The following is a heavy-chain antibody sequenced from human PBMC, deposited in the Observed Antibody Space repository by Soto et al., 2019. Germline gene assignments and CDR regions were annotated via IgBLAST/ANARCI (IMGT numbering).Heavy chain of an antibody. D-gene: IGHD6-6*01. CDR3: ARVEYSSSLRSYYYGMDV. CDR2: TYYRSKWYN. CDR1: GDSVSSNSAA. Sequence: PSQTLSLTCAISGDSVSSNSAAWNWIRQSPSRGLEWLGRTYYRSKWYNDYAVSVKSRITINPDTSKNQFSLQLNSVTPEDTAVYYCARVEYSSSLRSYYYGMDVWGQGTTVTVSS. V-gene: IGHV6-1*01. J-gene: IGHJ6*02.